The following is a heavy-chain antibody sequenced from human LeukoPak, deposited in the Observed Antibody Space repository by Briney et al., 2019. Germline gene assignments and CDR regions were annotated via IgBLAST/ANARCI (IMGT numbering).Heavy chain of an antibody. Sequence: GGSLRLSCAASRFTFSSYVMNWVRQAPGKGLEWVSEISNSGGRTYYADSVKGRFTISRDNSKNTLYLQMNSLRAEDTAVYYCAKGTSGSYYHWGQGTLVIVSP. CDR2: ISNSGGRT. D-gene: IGHD1-26*01. V-gene: IGHV3-23*01. CDR3: AKGTSGSYYH. J-gene: IGHJ5*02. CDR1: RFTFSSYV.